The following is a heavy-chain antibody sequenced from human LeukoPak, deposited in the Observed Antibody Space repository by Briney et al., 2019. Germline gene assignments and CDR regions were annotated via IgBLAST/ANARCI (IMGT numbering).Heavy chain of an antibody. CDR1: GFTFSSYW. V-gene: IGHV3-7*01. CDR2: IKQDGSEK. J-gene: IGHJ6*03. D-gene: IGHD2-21*01. CDR3: AREVAIPFDYYCYYYMDV. Sequence: GGSLRLSCAASGFTFSSYWMSWVRQAPGKGLEWVANIKQDGSEKYYVDSVKGRFTISRDNAKNSLYLQMNSLRAEDTAVYYCAREVAIPFDYYCYYYMDVWGKGTTVTVSS.